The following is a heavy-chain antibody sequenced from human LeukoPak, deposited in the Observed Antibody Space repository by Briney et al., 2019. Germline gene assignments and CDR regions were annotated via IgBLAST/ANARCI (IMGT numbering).Heavy chain of an antibody. D-gene: IGHD6-13*01. J-gene: IGHJ4*02. CDR2: TWYDGSNK. CDR1: GFTFSSYG. Sequence: GGSLRLSCAASGFTFSSYGMHWVRQAPGKGLEWVAVTWYDGSNKYYADSVKGRFTISRDNSKNTLYLQMNSLRAEDTAVYYCARGYGRGSSPDYWGQGTLVTVSS. V-gene: IGHV3-33*01. CDR3: ARGYGRGSSPDY.